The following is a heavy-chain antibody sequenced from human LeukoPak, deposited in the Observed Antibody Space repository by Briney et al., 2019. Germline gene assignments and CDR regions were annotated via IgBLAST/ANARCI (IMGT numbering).Heavy chain of an antibody. V-gene: IGHV3-30*04. Sequence: GGSMRLSCAVSGFTFSYYAMHWVRQAPGKGLEWVAVIPTDGRNIYYADSVKGRFTISRDNSKNTLFLQMNSLRPEDTAVYFCVRDSDIGAAGYYFDSWGQGTLVTVSS. J-gene: IGHJ4*02. CDR3: VRDSDIGAAGYYFDS. CDR1: GFTFSYYA. D-gene: IGHD6-13*01. CDR2: IPTDGRNI.